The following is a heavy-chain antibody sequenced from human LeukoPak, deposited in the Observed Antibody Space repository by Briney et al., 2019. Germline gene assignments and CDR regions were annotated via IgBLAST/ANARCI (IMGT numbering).Heavy chain of an antibody. CDR1: GGTFSSYA. CDR2: IIPIFGTA. V-gene: IGHV1-69*01. Sequence: GSSVKVSCKASGGTFSSYAISWVRQAPGQGLEWMGGIIPIFGTANYAQKFQGRVTVTADESTSTAYMELSSLRSEDTAVYYCAREIAVADLTFDYWGQGTLVTVSS. CDR3: AREIAVADLTFDY. J-gene: IGHJ4*02. D-gene: IGHD6-19*01.